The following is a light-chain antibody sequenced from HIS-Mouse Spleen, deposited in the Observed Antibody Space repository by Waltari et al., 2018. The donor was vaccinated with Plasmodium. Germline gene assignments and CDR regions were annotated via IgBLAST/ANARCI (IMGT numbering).Light chain of an antibody. CDR3: SSYTSSSTVV. CDR2: EVS. V-gene: IGLV2-14*01. J-gene: IGLJ2*01. CDR1: SSDVGGYNS. Sequence: QSALTQPASVSGSPGQSITISCTGTSSDVGGYNSVSWYQQHPGKAPKPMIYEVSNRPSGVSNRFAGSNSGNTASLTISGLQAEDEADYYCSSYTSSSTVVFGGGTKLTVL.